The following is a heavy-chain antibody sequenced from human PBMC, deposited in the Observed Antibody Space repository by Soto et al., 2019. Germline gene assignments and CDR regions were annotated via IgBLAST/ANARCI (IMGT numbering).Heavy chain of an antibody. V-gene: IGHV4-34*01. D-gene: IGHD1-26*01. J-gene: IGHJ3*02. CDR1: GGSFSGYY. CDR2: INQSGST. Sequence: QVQLQQWGAGLLKPSETLSLTCTVSGGSFSGYYWSWIRQPPGKGLEWIGEINQSGSTNYNPSLKGRVITSVDTSKNQFSLKLSAVTAADTSVYDCARYSTAQWELGFMAFDIWCQGTMVSVSS. CDR3: ARYSTAQWELGFMAFDI.